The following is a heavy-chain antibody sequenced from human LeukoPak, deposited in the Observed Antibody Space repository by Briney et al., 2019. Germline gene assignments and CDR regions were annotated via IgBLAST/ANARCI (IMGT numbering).Heavy chain of an antibody. V-gene: IGHV4-4*02. D-gene: IGHD6-19*01. CDR1: GGSISSSNW. Sequence: SETLSLTCAVSGGSISSSNWWSWVRQPPGKGLEWIGEIYHSGSTNYNPSLKSRVTISVDKSKNQFSLKLSSVTAADTAVYYCAQIYSSGWGSYYYGMDVWGKGTTVTVSS. CDR3: AQIYSSGWGSYYYGMDV. CDR2: IYHSGST. J-gene: IGHJ6*04.